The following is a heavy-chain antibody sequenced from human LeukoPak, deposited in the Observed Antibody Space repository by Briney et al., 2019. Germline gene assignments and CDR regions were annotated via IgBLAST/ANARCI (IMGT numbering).Heavy chain of an antibody. CDR1: GGTFSSYA. V-gene: IGHV1-69*04. CDR3: ATPGPLWFGEPSVGMDV. D-gene: IGHD3-10*01. CDR2: IIPILGKA. Sequence: GASVKVSCKASGGTFSSYAISWVRQAPGQGLEWMGRIIPILGKANYAQKFQGRVTITADKSTSTAYMELSSLRSEDTAVYYCATPGPLWFGEPSVGMDVWGQGTTVTVSS. J-gene: IGHJ6*02.